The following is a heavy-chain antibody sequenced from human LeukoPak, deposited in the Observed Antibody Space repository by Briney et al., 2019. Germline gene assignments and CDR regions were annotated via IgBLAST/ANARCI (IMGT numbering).Heavy chain of an antibody. V-gene: IGHV4-39*07. J-gene: IGHJ4*02. Sequence: SETLSLTCTVPGGSISSSSYYWGWIRQPPGKGLEWIGSIYYSGSTYYNPSLKSRVTISVDTSKNQFSLKLSSVTAADTAVYYCASPDPNSGTYNDFSHWGQGALVTVSS. CDR3: ASPDPNSGTYNDFSH. CDR1: GGSISSSSYY. D-gene: IGHD1-26*01. CDR2: IYYSGST.